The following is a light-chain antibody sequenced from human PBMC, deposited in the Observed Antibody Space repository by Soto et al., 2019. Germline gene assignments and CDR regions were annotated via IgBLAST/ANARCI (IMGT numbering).Light chain of an antibody. CDR1: QSVSSN. J-gene: IGKJ5*01. V-gene: IGKV3-15*01. CDR3: QQYNNWPPIT. Sequence: EIVMTQSPATLSVSPGERATLSCRASQSVSSNLAWYQQKPGQAPRLLIYGASTSATGIPARFSGSGSWTDFTLTISSLQSEDFAVYYCQQYNNWPPITFGQGTRLEIK. CDR2: GAS.